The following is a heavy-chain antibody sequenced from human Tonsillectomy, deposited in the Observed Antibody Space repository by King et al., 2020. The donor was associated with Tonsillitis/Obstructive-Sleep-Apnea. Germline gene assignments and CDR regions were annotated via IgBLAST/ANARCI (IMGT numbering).Heavy chain of an antibody. CDR1: GYTFTGYY. CDR3: ARDRFTIFGVVIRRSPPLSHY. D-gene: IGHD3-3*01. Sequence: VQLVESGAEVKKPGASVKVSCKASGYTFTGYYMHWVRQAPGQGLEWMGWINPNSGGTNYAQKFQGRVTMTRDTSISTAYMELSRLRSDDTAVYYCARDRFTIFGVVIRRSPPLSHYWGQGTLVTVSS. CDR2: INPNSGGT. J-gene: IGHJ4*02. V-gene: IGHV1-2*02.